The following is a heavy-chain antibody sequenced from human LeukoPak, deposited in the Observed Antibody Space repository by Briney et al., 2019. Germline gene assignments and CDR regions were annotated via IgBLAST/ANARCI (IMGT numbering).Heavy chain of an antibody. CDR2: IYYSGST. J-gene: IGHJ4*02. Sequence: PSETLSLTCTVSGGSISSYYWSWIRQPPGMGLEWIGYIYYSGSTNYNPSLKSRVTISVDTSKNQFSLKLSSVTAADTAVYYCARDLTGTTYVDYWGQGTLVTVSS. CDR1: GGSISSYY. V-gene: IGHV4-59*01. CDR3: ARDLTGTTYVDY. D-gene: IGHD1-7*01.